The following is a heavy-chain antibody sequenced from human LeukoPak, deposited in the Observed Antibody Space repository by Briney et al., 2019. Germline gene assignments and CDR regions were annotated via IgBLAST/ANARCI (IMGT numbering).Heavy chain of an antibody. V-gene: IGHV3-48*03. CDR1: GFTFRSYE. CDR2: ISRGGDTI. J-gene: IGHJ4*02. D-gene: IGHD5-12*01. CDR3: ARSGYDIIFDY. Sequence: GGSLRLSCAASGFTFRSYEMNWVRKAPGKGLEWVSYISRGGDTIYYADSVKGRFTISRDNAKNSVYLQMNSLRDEDTALYYCARSGYDIIFDYWGQGTLVTVSS.